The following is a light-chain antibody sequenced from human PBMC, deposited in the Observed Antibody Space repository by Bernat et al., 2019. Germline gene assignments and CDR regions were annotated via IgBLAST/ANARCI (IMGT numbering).Light chain of an antibody. V-gene: IGLV3-21*03. CDR3: QVWDSSSDHPV. CDR2: DDT. J-gene: IGLJ3*02. Sequence: SYVLTQPPSVPVAPGKMARITCGGHNIGSKSVHWYQQKPGQAPVLVVYDDTARPSGIPERVSGSNSGQTATLTISRVEAGDEADYYCQVWDSSSDHPVFGGGTKLTVL. CDR1: NIGSKS.